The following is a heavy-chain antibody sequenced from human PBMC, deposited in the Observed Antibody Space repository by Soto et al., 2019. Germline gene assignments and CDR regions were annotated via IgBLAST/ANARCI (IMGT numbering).Heavy chain of an antibody. V-gene: IGHV3-30-3*01. CDR1: GFTFSSYS. CDR3: ASDFTGTVTFDY. CDR2: ISYDGYNK. D-gene: IGHD1-1*01. J-gene: IGHJ4*01. Sequence: RLSCAASGFTFSSYSMQWVRQAPDKGLEWVAVISYDGYNKYYVDSVKGRFTISRDNSKDTLYLQMNSLRGEDTAIYYCASDFTGTVTFDYLGDGTLVPVSS.